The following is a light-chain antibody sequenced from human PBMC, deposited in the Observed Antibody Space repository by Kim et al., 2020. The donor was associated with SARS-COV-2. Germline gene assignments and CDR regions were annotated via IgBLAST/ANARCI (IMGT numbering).Light chain of an antibody. J-gene: IGKJ1*01. CDR3: QQYYSAPPRT. CDR1: QSVLYSSDNKNY. CDR2: WAS. Sequence: DIVMTQSPDSLAVSLGERATINCKSSQSVLYSSDNKNYLAWYQQKPGQPPKLLIYWASTRESGVPDRFSGSGSGTDFTLTISRLQAEDGAVYYIQQYYSAPPRTFVQGTKVDIK. V-gene: IGKV4-1*01.